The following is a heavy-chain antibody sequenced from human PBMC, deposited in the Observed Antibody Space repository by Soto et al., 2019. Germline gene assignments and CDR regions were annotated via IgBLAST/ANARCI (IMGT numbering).Heavy chain of an antibody. CDR3: TKASSDRHHMDV. CDR1: GFTFSNFV. CDR2: ITATGGDT. V-gene: IGHV3-23*01. J-gene: IGHJ6*02. Sequence: GGSLRLSCAASGFTFSNFVMRWVRQTPGKGLEWVSTITATGGDTYYTDSVKGRFTIARDNSKNTLYLQMSSLRAEDTALYYCTKASSDRHHMDVWGQGTTVTVSS.